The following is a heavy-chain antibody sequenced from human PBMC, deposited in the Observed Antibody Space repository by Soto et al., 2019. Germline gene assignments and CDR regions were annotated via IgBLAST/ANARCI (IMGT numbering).Heavy chain of an antibody. CDR3: ASRRLGYGSWYFEL. D-gene: IGHD3-10*01. J-gene: IGHJ2*01. Sequence: QVQLVQSGAEVKKPGSSVKVSCKASGGAFSSYAISWVRQAPGQGLEWMGGNLPLFNISNYAQKFQGRVTITADEPTSTAYMDLSNLTSEDTAVYYCASRRLGYGSWYFELWGSGTLIAVAS. CDR2: NLPLFNIS. CDR1: GGAFSSYA. V-gene: IGHV1-69*01.